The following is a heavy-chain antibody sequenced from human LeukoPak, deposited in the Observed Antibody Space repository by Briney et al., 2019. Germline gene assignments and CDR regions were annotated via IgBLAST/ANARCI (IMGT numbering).Heavy chain of an antibody. D-gene: IGHD6-13*01. CDR1: GFAFSSYW. Sequence: GGSLRLSCVASGFAFSSYWMHWVRQAPGKGLVWVSRINRDGSGTGYADSVKGRFAISRDNAKNTLYLQMNSLRAEDTAVYYCARDNWAGYSSSWYPDAFDIWGQGTMVTVSS. CDR2: INRDGSGT. V-gene: IGHV3-74*01. CDR3: ARDNWAGYSSSWYPDAFDI. J-gene: IGHJ3*02.